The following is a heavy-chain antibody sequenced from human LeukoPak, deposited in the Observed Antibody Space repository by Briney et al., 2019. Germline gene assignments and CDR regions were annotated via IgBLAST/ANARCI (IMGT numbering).Heavy chain of an antibody. CDR3: AEYYYYDSSGYQQYYFDY. D-gene: IGHD3-22*01. CDR2: IYRFGST. J-gene: IGHJ4*02. Sequence: PGGSLRLSCEASGFSVGDNYMTWVRQAPGKGPEWVSVIYRFGSTIYADSVKGRFTISRDNSKNTLYLQMNSLRAEDTAVYYCAEYYYYDSSGYQQYYFDYWGQGTLVTVSS. CDR1: GFSVGDNY. V-gene: IGHV3-53*01.